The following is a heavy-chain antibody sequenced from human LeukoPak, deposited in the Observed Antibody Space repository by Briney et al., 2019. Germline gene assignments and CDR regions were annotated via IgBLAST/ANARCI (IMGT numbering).Heavy chain of an antibody. Sequence: SETLSLTCTVSGGSISSYYWSWIRQPAGKGLEWIGRIYTSGSTNYNPSLKSRVTISVDTPKNQFSLKLSSVTAADTAVYYCARAPLGGCSSTSCYVGGFDYWGQGTLVTVSS. D-gene: IGHD2-2*01. J-gene: IGHJ4*02. CDR2: IYTSGST. CDR1: GGSISSYY. V-gene: IGHV4-4*07. CDR3: ARAPLGGCSSTSCYVGGFDY.